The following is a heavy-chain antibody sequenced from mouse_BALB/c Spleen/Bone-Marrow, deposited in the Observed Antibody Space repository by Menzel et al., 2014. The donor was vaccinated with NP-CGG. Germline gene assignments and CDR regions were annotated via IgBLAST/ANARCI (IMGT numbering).Heavy chain of an antibody. CDR1: GYTFTSFY. CDR2: INPSSGGT. V-gene: IGHV1S81*02. D-gene: IGHD6-1*01. J-gene: IGHJ4*01. CDR3: TRRSLLSDYYALDY. Sequence: QVQLQQPGAELVKPGSSVKLSCKASGYTFTSFYMYWVKQRPGQGLEWIGDINPSSGGTNFNEKFRKKATLTVDTSSSTAYMEFSSLTSEDSAVYYCTRRSLLSDYYALDYWGQGTSVTVSS.